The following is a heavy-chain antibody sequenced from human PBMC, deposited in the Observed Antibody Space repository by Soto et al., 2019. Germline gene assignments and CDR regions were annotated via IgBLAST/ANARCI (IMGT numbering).Heavy chain of an antibody. Sequence: GGSLRLSCAASGFTFSSYAMHWVRQAPGKGLEWVAVISYDGSNKYYADSVKGRFTISRYNSKNTLDLQMNSLRAEDAAVYLCESAMVRGVIRGFDYWGQGTLVTVSS. CDR3: ESAMVRGVIRGFDY. J-gene: IGHJ4*02. CDR1: GFTFSSYA. V-gene: IGHV3-30*04. CDR2: ISYDGSNK. D-gene: IGHD3-10*01.